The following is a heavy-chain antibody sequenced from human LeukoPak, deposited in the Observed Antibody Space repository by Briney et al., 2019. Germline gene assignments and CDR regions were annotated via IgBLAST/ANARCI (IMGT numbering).Heavy chain of an antibody. D-gene: IGHD3-22*01. CDR3: TTGRYYYDSSGYRAQFDY. V-gene: IGHV3-15*01. CDR1: GFTFSDAW. CDR2: IKSKTDGGTT. Sequence: PGGSLRLSCAASGFTFSDAWMSWVRQAPGKGLEWVGRIKSKTDGGTTDYAAPVKGRFTISRDDSKNTLYLQMNSLKTEDTAVYYCTTGRYYYDSSGYRAQFDYWGQGTLVTVSS. J-gene: IGHJ4*02.